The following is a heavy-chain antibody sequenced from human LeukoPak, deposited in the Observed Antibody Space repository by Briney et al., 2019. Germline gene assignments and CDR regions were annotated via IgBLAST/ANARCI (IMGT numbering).Heavy chain of an antibody. CDR1: GGSISSGTYY. CDR3: ARDSPQRDSSGYYYLIDY. D-gene: IGHD3-22*01. CDR2: IYTRGST. Sequence: SQTLSLTCTVSGGSISSGTYYWSWIRQPAGKGLEWIGRIYTRGSTNYNPSLKSRVTISVDTSKNQFSLKLSSVTAADTAMYYCARDSPQRDSSGYYYLIDYWGQGTLVTVSS. V-gene: IGHV4-61*02. J-gene: IGHJ4*02.